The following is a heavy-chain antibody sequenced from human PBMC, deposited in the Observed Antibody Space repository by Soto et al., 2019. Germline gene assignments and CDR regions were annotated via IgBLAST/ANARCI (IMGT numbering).Heavy chain of an antibody. CDR3: ARDLHDYSNYRSNYYYYMDV. V-gene: IGHV1-3*01. J-gene: IGHJ6*03. CDR2: INAGNGNT. D-gene: IGHD4-4*01. CDR1: GYTFTSYA. Sequence: QVPLVQSGAEVKKPGASVKVSCKASGYTFTSYAMHWVRQAPGQRLEWMGWINAGNGNTKYSQKFQGRVTITRDTSASTAYMELSSLRSEDTAVYYCARDLHDYSNYRSNYYYYMDVWGKGTTVTVSS.